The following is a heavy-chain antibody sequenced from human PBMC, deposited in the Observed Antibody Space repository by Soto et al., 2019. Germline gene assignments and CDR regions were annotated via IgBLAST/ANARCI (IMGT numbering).Heavy chain of an antibody. D-gene: IGHD4-17*01. V-gene: IGHV4-59*05. Sequence: ETLSLPCTVSGGSISSYYWRWIRQPPGTRLEWMGSIYYSGNTYYNPSLQSRVTISVDTSKNQFSLKLSSVTAADTAVYYCATVMAMTLFDPWGQGTLVTVSS. J-gene: IGHJ5*02. CDR1: GGSISSYY. CDR3: ATVMAMTLFDP. CDR2: IYYSGNT.